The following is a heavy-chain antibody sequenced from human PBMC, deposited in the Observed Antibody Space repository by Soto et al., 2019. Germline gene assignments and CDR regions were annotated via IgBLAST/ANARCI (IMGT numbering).Heavy chain of an antibody. V-gene: IGHV4-59*01. CDR3: ARAICSGGSCYMFRFDP. D-gene: IGHD2-15*01. CDR2: IFYSGNT. J-gene: IGHJ5*02. Sequence: QVQLQESGPGLVKPSETLSLTCTVSGGSISNYYWSWIRQPPGKGLEWIGYIFYSGNTHYNPSLKSRVTISVDTSKNQFSLKLSSMTAADTAVYYCARAICSGGSCYMFRFDPWGQGTLVTVSS. CDR1: GGSISNYY.